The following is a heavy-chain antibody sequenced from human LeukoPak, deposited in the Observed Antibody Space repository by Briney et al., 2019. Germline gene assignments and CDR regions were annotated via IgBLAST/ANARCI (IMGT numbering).Heavy chain of an antibody. Sequence: ASVKVSCKASGYTFTGYYMHWVRQAPGQGLEWMGWINPNSGGTNYAQKFQGRVTMTRDTSISTAYMELSRLRSDDTAVYYCARVPIVVVPAAIPYFDYWGQGTLVIVSS. V-gene: IGHV1-2*02. CDR2: INPNSGGT. CDR1: GYTFTGYY. J-gene: IGHJ4*02. D-gene: IGHD2-2*01. CDR3: ARVPIVVVPAAIPYFDY.